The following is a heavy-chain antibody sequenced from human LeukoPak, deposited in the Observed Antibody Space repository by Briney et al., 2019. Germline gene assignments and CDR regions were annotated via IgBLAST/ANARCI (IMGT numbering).Heavy chain of an antibody. Sequence: GASVKVSCKASGYTFTGYYMHWVRQAPGQGLEWMGWINPISGGTNYAQKFQGRVTMTRDTSISTAYMELSRLRSDDTAVYYCARVLYYDFWSGYYTGTSYYYGMDVWGQGTTVTVSS. CDR2: INPISGGT. CDR1: GYTFTGYY. CDR3: ARVLYYDFWSGYYTGTSYYYGMDV. V-gene: IGHV1-2*02. D-gene: IGHD3-3*01. J-gene: IGHJ6*02.